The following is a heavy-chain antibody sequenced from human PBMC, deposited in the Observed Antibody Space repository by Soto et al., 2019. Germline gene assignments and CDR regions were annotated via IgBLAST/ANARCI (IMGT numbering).Heavy chain of an antibody. CDR2: INHSGST. J-gene: IGHJ4*01. CDR3: AREGTRERSYYDFWSGYYLFDY. Sequence: QVQLQQWGAGLLKPSETLSLTCAVYGGSFSGYYWSWIRQPPGKGLEWIGEINHSGSTNYNPSLKSRVTISVDTSKNQFSLKLTSVTAADTAVYSCAREGTRERSYYDFWSGYYLFDYWDHGTLVTVSS. V-gene: IGHV4-34*01. CDR1: GGSFSGYY. D-gene: IGHD3-3*01.